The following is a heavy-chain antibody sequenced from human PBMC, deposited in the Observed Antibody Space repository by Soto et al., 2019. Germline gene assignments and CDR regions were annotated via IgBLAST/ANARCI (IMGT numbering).Heavy chain of an antibody. CDR3: ARPSKPGWAQYYDILTGYPPPPDYYFDY. D-gene: IGHD3-9*01. Sequence: SETLSLTCTVSGGSISSSSYYWGWIRQPPGKGLEWIGSIYYSGSTYYNPSLKSRVTISVDTSKNQFSLKLSSVTAADTAVYYCARPSKPGWAQYYDILTGYPPPPDYYFDYWGQGTLVTVPQ. CDR2: IYYSGST. CDR1: GGSISSSSYY. J-gene: IGHJ4*02. V-gene: IGHV4-39*01.